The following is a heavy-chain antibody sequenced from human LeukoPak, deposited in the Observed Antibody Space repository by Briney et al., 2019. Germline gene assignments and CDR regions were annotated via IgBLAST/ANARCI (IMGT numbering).Heavy chain of an antibody. CDR3: ARARWLQSYYFDY. V-gene: IGHV4-39*07. D-gene: IGHD5-24*01. Sequence: SETLSLTCTVSGGSISSGGYYWSWIRQPPGKGLEWIGEINHSGSTNYNPSLKSRVTISVDTSKNQFSLKLSSVTAADTAVYYCARARWLQSYYFDYWGQGTLVTVSS. CDR2: INHSGST. CDR1: GGSISSGGYY. J-gene: IGHJ4*02.